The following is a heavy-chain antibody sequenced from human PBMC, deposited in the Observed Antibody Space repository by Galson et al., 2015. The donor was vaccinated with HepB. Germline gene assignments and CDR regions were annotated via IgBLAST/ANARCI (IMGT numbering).Heavy chain of an antibody. CDR2: LSGDSIII. D-gene: IGHD3-9*01. J-gene: IGHJ5*02. V-gene: IGHV3-23*01. Sequence: SLRLSCAASGFTLNTHAMAWVRQPPGKGPEWVSALSGDSIIIHYADSVKGRFTISKDNSENTLYLQMNSLRGEDTALYYCAKFGARFDAWFDPWGQGTLVTVSS. CDR3: AKFGARFDAWFDP. CDR1: GFTLNTHA.